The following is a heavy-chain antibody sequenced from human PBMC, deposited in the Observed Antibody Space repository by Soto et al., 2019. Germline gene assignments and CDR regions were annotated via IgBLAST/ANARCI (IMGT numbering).Heavy chain of an antibody. D-gene: IGHD2-15*01. CDR3: ARARWYDAFDI. V-gene: IGHV4-38-2*01. Sequence: SETLSLTCAVSGFFISSGHYWGWIRKPPGKGLEWVGSIYYGGNTYYNPSLKSRVAISVDMSKNEFSLNLSSVTAADTAVYYCARARWYDAFDIWGQGTLVTVSS. J-gene: IGHJ3*02. CDR1: GFFISSGHY. CDR2: IYYGGNT.